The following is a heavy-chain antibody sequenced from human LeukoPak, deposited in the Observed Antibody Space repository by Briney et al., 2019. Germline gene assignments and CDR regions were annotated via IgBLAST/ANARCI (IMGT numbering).Heavy chain of an antibody. CDR1: GFTFSSYG. Sequence: GSLRLSCAASGFTFSSYGMHWVRQAPGQGLVWVSRINTGGSTTNYADSVKGRFTISRDNAKKTLYLQMNSLRAEDTAVYYCARVGAPGNWGQGTLVTVSS. D-gene: IGHD3-10*01. J-gene: IGHJ4*02. V-gene: IGHV3-74*01. CDR2: INTGGSTT. CDR3: ARVGAPGN.